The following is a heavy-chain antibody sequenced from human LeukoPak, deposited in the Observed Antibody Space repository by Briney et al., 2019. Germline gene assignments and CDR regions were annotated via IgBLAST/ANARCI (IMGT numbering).Heavy chain of an antibody. Sequence: SETLSLTCTVSGGSISSYYWSWIRQPPGKGLEWIGYIYYSGSTNYNPSLKCRVTISVDTSKNQFSLKLSSVTAADTAVYYCARDGFGGYGAFDIWGQGTMVTVSS. CDR3: ARDGFGGYGAFDI. CDR2: IYYSGST. J-gene: IGHJ3*02. CDR1: GGSISSYY. V-gene: IGHV4-59*01. D-gene: IGHD3-22*01.